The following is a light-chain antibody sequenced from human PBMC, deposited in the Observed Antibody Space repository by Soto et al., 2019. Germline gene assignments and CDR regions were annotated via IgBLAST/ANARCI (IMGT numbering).Light chain of an antibody. CDR1: QSVRSY. CDR3: QQSYSTPLT. V-gene: IGKV1-39*01. CDR2: ATS. J-gene: IGKJ4*01. Sequence: DLQMTQSPSSLSAYVGDRVTITCRASQSVRSYLNWYQQKPGKAPKVLIYATSNLQSGVPSRFSGSGSGTDFSLTISNLQPEDSATYYCQQSYSTPLTFGGGTKMEIK.